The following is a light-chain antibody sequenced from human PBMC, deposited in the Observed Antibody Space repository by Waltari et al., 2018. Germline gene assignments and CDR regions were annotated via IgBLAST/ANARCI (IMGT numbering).Light chain of an antibody. CDR2: DAF. J-gene: IGKJ2*02. V-gene: IGKV3-15*01. Sequence: EIVISHSPAPLSVSPGERVTLSCRASRCIRSYLVWYQQKPGQPPRLLIYDAFTRATGIPARCSGGESGTEFTRTISSLQSEDFAVYYCQNYMNWPRTFGEGTKLEIK. CDR1: RCIRSY. CDR3: QNYMNWPRT.